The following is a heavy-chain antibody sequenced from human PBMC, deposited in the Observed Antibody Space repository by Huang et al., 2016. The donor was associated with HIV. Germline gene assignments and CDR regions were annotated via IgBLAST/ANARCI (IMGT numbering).Heavy chain of an antibody. CDR3: AKEFDILTGYYYSGSDY. Sequence: SSFGMNWVRQAPGKGLERVAVISYDGTNKYYAGSVKGRFTISRDNSKNTLYLQMNSLKPEDTAVYYCAKEFDILTGYYYSGSDYWGQGTLVTVSS. D-gene: IGHD3-9*01. V-gene: IGHV3-30*18. CDR2: ISYDGTNK. J-gene: IGHJ4*02. CDR1: SSFG.